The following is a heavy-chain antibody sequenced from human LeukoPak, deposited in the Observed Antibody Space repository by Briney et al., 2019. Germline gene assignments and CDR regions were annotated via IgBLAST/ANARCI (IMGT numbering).Heavy chain of an antibody. V-gene: IGHV4-34*01. CDR2: INHSGST. CDR3: ARGGQRGIAAAGRDAFDI. J-gene: IGHJ3*02. CDR1: GGSFSGYY. D-gene: IGHD6-13*01. Sequence: SETLSLTCAVYGGSFSGYYWSWIRQPPGKGLEWIGEINHSGSTNYNPSLKSRVTISVDTSKNQFSLKLSSVTAADTAVYYCARGGQRGIAAAGRDAFDIWGQGTMVTVSS.